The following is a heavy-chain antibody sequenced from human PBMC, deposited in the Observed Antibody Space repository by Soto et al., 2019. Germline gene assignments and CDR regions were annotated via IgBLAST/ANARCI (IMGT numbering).Heavy chain of an antibody. CDR2: INHSGST. J-gene: IGHJ4*02. D-gene: IGHD6-19*01. Sequence: SETLSLTCAVYGGSFSGYYWSWIRQPPGKGLEWIGEINHSGSTNYNPSLKSRVTISVDTSKNQFSLKLSSVTAADTAVYYCARGAAIAVAGIKTGSERSYYIDYWGQGTLVTVSS. V-gene: IGHV4-34*01. CDR1: GGSFSGYY. CDR3: ARGAAIAVAGIKTGSERSYYIDY.